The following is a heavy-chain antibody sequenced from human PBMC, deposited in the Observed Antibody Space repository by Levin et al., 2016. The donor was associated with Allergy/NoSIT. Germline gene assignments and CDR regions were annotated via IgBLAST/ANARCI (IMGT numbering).Heavy chain of an antibody. D-gene: IGHD3-9*01. Sequence: LSLTCAASGFTFNGYSMNWVRQAPGKGLDWVSYISPSSTTVFYADSVKGRFTISRDNAKNSLYLQMNSLTDEDTAVYYCARDYGGRYLVPWHFDLWGRGTLVTVSS. CDR1: GFTFNGYS. CDR3: ARDYGGRYLVPWHFDL. J-gene: IGHJ2*01. V-gene: IGHV3-48*02. CDR2: ISPSSTTV.